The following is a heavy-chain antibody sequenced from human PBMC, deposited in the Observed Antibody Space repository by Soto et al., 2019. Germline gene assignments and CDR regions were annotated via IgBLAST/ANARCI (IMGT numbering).Heavy chain of an antibody. CDR3: AREGDTGMVPYLDY. CDR1: GFSFSSHG. V-gene: IGHV3-33*01. D-gene: IGHD5-18*01. CDR2: IWYDGSNK. Sequence: GGSLRLSCAASGFSFSSHGMHWVRQAPGKGLEWVAVIWYDGSNKKYADSVKGRFTISRDNSKNTLYPQLNSLRAEDTAVYYCAREGDTGMVPYLDYWGQGTVVTVSS. J-gene: IGHJ4*02.